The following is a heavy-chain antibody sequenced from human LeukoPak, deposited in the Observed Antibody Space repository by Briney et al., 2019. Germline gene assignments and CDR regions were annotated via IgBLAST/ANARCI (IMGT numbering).Heavy chain of an antibody. CDR1: GFTFDDYA. CDR3: AKDEQQLLTLVNY. D-gene: IGHD6-13*01. Sequence: GGSLRLSCAASGFTFDDYAMHWVRHAPGKGLEWVSGISWNSGSIGYADSVKGRFTISRDNAKNSLYLQMNSLRAEDTALYYCAKDEQQLLTLVNYWGQGTLVTVSS. V-gene: IGHV3-9*01. J-gene: IGHJ4*02. CDR2: ISWNSGSI.